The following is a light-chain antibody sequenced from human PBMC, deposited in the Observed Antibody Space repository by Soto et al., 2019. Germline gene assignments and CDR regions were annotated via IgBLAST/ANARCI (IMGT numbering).Light chain of an antibody. CDR1: QSVSSY. CDR3: QQRSNWAH. Sequence: EIVLTQSPATLSLSPGERATLSCRASQSVSSYLAWYQQKRGQAPRLLIYDASNRATGIPARFSGSGSGTDFTLTISSLEPEDFAVYYCQQRSNWAHLGQGTRLEIK. J-gene: IGKJ5*01. V-gene: IGKV3-11*01. CDR2: DAS.